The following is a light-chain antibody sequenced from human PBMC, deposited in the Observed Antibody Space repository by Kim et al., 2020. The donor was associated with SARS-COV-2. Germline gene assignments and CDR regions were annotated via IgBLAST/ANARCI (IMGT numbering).Light chain of an antibody. V-gene: IGLV4-69*01. CDR2: LNSDGSH. Sequence: ASVKLTCTLSSGHSSYAIAWHQQQPEKGPRYLMKLNSDGSHSKGDGIPDRFSGSSSGAERYLTISRLQSEDEADYYCQTWGTGIRVFGGGTQLTVL. J-gene: IGLJ3*02. CDR3: QTWGTGIRV. CDR1: SGHSSYA.